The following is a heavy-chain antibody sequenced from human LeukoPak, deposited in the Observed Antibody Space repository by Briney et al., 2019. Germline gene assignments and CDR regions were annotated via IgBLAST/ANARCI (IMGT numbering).Heavy chain of an antibody. D-gene: IGHD6-13*01. V-gene: IGHV1-18*01. CDR3: ASTAAATDPPGF. Sequence: GASVKVSCKASGYTFTSYGISWVRQAPGQGLEWMGWISAYNGNTNYAQKLQGRVTMTTDTSTSTAYMELRSLRSEDTAVYYCASTAAATDPPGFWGQGTLVTVSS. CDR1: GYTFTSYG. CDR2: ISAYNGNT. J-gene: IGHJ4*02.